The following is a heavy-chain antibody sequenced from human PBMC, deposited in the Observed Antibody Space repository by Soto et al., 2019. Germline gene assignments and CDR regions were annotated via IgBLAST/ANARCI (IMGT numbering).Heavy chain of an antibody. Sequence: QVQLVQSGAEVKKPGSSVKDSCKASGGTFSSYAISWVRQAPGQGLEWMGGIIPICGTANYAQKFQGRVTITADESTSTAYMELSSLRSEDTAVYYCARVYIQQLPYYCYGMDVWGQGTTVTVSS. CDR3: ARVYIQQLPYYCYGMDV. D-gene: IGHD6-13*01. CDR1: GGTFSSYA. V-gene: IGHV1-69*01. J-gene: IGHJ6*02. CDR2: IIPICGTA.